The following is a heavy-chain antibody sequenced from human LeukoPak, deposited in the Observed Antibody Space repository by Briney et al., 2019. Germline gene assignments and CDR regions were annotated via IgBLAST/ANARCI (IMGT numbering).Heavy chain of an antibody. V-gene: IGHV4-34*01. J-gene: IGHJ4*02. CDR1: GGSFSGYY. CDR2: INHSGST. Sequence: SETLSLTCAVYGGSFSGYYWSWIRQHPGKGLEWIGEINHSGSTNYNPSLKSRVTISVDTSKNQFSLKLSSVTAADTAVYYCASEEGVGASYFDYWGQGTLVTVPS. CDR3: ASEEGVGASYFDY. D-gene: IGHD1-26*01.